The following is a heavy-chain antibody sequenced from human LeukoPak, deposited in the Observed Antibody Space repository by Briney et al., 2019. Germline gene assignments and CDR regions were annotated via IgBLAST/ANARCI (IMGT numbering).Heavy chain of an antibody. CDR1: GSTFSSYS. V-gene: IGHV3-48*01. D-gene: IGHD3-10*01. CDR2: ISSSSSTI. Sequence: GGSLRLSCAASGSTFSSYSMNWVRQAPGKGLEWVSYISSSSSTIYYADSVKGRFTISRDNAKNSLYLQMNSLRAEDTAVYYCARDYASYYYGSGSFDYWGQGTLVTVSS. J-gene: IGHJ4*02. CDR3: ARDYASYYYGSGSFDY.